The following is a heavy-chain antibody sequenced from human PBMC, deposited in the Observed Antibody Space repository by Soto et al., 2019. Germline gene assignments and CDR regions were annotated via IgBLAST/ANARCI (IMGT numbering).Heavy chain of an antibody. D-gene: IGHD2-2*01. J-gene: IGHJ4*02. V-gene: IGHV1-69*13. CDR1: GGTFSSYA. CDR3: ARATYCSSTSCYYRYYFDY. Sequence: GASVKVSCKASGGTFSSYAISWVRQAPGQGLEWMGGIIPIFGTANYAQKFQGRVTITADESTSTAYMELSSLRSEDTAVYYCARATYCSSTSCYYRYYFDYWGQGTLVTVSS. CDR2: IIPIFGTA.